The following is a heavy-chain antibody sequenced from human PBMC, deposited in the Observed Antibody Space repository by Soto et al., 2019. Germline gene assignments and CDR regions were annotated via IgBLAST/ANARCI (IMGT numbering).Heavy chain of an antibody. Sequence: QVQLVESGGGVVQPGRSLRLSCAASGFTFSSYAMHWVRQAPGKGLEWVAVISYDGGNKYYADSVKGRFTISRDNSKNTLYLRMNSLRAEDKAVYYCAREEGYCSGGSCYPDAFDIWGQGTMVTVSS. D-gene: IGHD2-15*01. V-gene: IGHV3-30-3*01. CDR1: GFTFSSYA. CDR2: ISYDGGNK. CDR3: AREEGYCSGGSCYPDAFDI. J-gene: IGHJ3*02.